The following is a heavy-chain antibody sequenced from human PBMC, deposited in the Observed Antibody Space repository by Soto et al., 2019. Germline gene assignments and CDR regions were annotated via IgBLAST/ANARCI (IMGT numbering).Heavy chain of an antibody. CDR3: ARLRASNYEAYQH. Sequence: QVQLVQSGAEVKKPGSSVKVSCKASGGTFSTYPISWVRQAPGQGLEWIGGINPIFGTANYAQKLQGRVTITADESTTTAYMQLSSLRSDDTAVYYCARLRASNYEAYQHWGQGTLVTVSS. CDR2: INPIFGTA. CDR1: GGTFSTYP. V-gene: IGHV1-69*12. D-gene: IGHD4-4*01. J-gene: IGHJ1*01.